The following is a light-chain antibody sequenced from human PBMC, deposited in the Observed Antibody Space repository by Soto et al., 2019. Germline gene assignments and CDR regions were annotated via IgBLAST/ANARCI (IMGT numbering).Light chain of an antibody. CDR3: LHHNGYPPV. Sequence: DIQMTQSPSSLSASVGDTVTITCRASQHITNDCAWYQQKAGRAPKCLILLASRLQTGVPSRFSGSGSGTESSLTIRSLQPEDFATYYCLHHNGYPPVFGQGTKVEIK. J-gene: IGKJ2*01. V-gene: IGKV1-17*01. CDR1: QHITND. CDR2: LAS.